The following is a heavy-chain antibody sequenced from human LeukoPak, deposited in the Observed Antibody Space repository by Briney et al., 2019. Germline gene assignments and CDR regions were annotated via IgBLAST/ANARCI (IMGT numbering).Heavy chain of an antibody. CDR1: DGSISSSSYY. V-gene: IGHV4-39*01. D-gene: IGHD3-10*01. Sequence: KASETLSLTCTVSDGSISSSSYYWGWTRQPPGKGLEWIGSIYYNGNTFYNPSLMRRVTISVDTSKNHSSLRLSTVTAADTAVYYCARHVNPSITMVRGVIRWFDPWGQGTLVTVSS. CDR3: ARHVNPSITMVRGVIRWFDP. CDR2: IYYNGNT. J-gene: IGHJ5*02.